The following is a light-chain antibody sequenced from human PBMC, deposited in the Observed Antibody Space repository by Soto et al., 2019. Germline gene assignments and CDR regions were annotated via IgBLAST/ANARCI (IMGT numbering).Light chain of an antibody. CDR2: EVT. V-gene: IGLV2-14*01. J-gene: IGLJ1*01. CDR1: SSDVGAYNY. CDR3: SSKRDSSTLFV. Sequence: QSALTQPASVSGSPGQSITISCTGTSSDVGAYNYVSWYQHHPGKVPKLLIYEVTTRPSGVSDRVSGSKSGNTASLTISGLQAEDEADYYCSSKRDSSTLFVFGTGTKLTVL.